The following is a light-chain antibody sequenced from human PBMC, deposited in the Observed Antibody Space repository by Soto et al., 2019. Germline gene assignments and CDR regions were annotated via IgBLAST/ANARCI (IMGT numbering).Light chain of an antibody. CDR1: RSVAGY. Sequence: EIVLTQSPATLSLSPGERATLSCRASRSVAGYLAWYQQRPGQAPRLLMYDGSNRATGIPARFSGSGSGTAFNLTISRLEPEDFGVYYCQQRSSRNTFGQGTKLEIK. CDR3: QQRSSRNT. J-gene: IGKJ2*01. CDR2: DGS. V-gene: IGKV3-11*01.